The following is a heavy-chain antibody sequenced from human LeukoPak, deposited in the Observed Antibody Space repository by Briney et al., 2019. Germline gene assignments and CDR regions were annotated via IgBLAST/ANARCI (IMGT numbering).Heavy chain of an antibody. CDR3: ARRADILTGYLPYYFDY. V-gene: IGHV1-2*02. D-gene: IGHD3-9*01. Sequence: ASVKVSCKASGYTFTGYYMHWVRQAPGQGLEWMGWINPNSGGTNYAQKFQGRVTMTRDTSISTAYMELSRLRSDDTAVYYCARRADILTGYLPYYFDYWGQETWSPSPQ. J-gene: IGHJ4*01. CDR1: GYTFTGYY. CDR2: INPNSGGT.